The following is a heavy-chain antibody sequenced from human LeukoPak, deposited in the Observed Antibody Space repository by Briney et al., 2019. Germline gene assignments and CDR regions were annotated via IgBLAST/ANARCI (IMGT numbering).Heavy chain of an antibody. V-gene: IGHV4-34*01. J-gene: IGHJ5*02. CDR3: ARVHRYYGATWGNWFDP. Sequence: KPSETLSLTCAVYGVSFSGYYWSWIRQPPGKGLEWIGEINHSGSTNYNPSLKSRVTISVDTSKNQFSLKLSSVTAADTAVYYCARVHRYYGATWGNWFDPWGQGTLVTVSS. CDR2: INHSGST. CDR1: GVSFSGYY. D-gene: IGHD2/OR15-2a*01.